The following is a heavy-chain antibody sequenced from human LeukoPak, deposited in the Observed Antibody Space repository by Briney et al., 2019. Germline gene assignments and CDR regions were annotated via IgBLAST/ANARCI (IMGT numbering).Heavy chain of an antibody. V-gene: IGHV3-23*01. CDR2: ISGSGGST. Sequence: QAGGSLRLSCAASGLTFSSYAMSWVRQAPGKGLEWVSAISGSGGSTYYADSVKGRFTISRDNSKNTLYLQMNSLRAEDTAVYYCAKVAGIAAAGYIDYWGQGTLVTVSS. D-gene: IGHD6-13*01. CDR3: AKVAGIAAAGYIDY. J-gene: IGHJ4*02. CDR1: GLTFSSYA.